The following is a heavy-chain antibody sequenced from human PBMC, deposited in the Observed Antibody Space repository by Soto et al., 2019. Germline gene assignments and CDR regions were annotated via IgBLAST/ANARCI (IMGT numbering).Heavy chain of an antibody. CDR1: GYTFASYA. J-gene: IGHJ6*02. CDR3: ARSLTGTYYYYGMDV. V-gene: IGHV1-18*01. D-gene: IGHD1-20*01. CDR2: ISAYNGNT. Sequence: ASVKVSCKASGYTFASYAISWMRQAPGQGLEWMGWISAYNGNTNYAQKLQGRVTMTTDTSTSTAYMELSSLRSEDTAVYYCARSLTGTYYYYGMDVWGQGTTVTVSS.